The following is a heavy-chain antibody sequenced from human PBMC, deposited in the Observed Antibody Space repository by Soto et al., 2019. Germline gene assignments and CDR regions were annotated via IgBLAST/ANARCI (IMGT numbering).Heavy chain of an antibody. CDR1: GFTFSSYE. CDR2: ISSSGSTI. J-gene: IGHJ4*02. Sequence: EVQLVESGGGLVQPGGSLRLSCAASGFTFSSYEMNWVRQAPGKGLEWVSYISSSGSTIYYADSVKGRFTISRDNAKNSLYLQMNSLRAEDTAVYYCARTSSSIAALGDYWGQGTLVTVSS. V-gene: IGHV3-48*03. CDR3: ARTSSSIAALGDY. D-gene: IGHD6-6*01.